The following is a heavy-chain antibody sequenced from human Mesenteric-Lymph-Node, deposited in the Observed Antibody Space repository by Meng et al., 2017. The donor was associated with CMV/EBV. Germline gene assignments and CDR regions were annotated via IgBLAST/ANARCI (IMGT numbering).Heavy chain of an antibody. V-gene: IGHV3-23*01. Sequence: FAFRTYAMSWVRQAPGKGLEWVSAITSSGDYTYYADSVKGRFTISRDNSKNTLYLQMNSLRAEDTAVYHCAKDTYYFDGSGRIGLDYWGQGTLVTVSS. D-gene: IGHD3-22*01. CDR3: AKDTYYFDGSGRIGLDY. CDR1: FAFRTYA. J-gene: IGHJ4*02. CDR2: ITSSGDYT.